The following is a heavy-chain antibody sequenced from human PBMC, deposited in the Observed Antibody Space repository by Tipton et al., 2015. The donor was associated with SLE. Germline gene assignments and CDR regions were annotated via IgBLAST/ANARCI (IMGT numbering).Heavy chain of an antibody. D-gene: IGHD4-17*01. J-gene: IGHJ4*02. CDR2: ISGDGSGT. CDR1: GFTFSNYA. CDR3: VREGHGDYYLDY. Sequence: SLRLSCAASGFTFSNYAMHWVRQAPGKGLEYVSSISGDGSGTSYASSVKGRFTISRDNSKNTLYMELSSLRGDDTAVYYCVREGHGDYYLDYWGQGTLVTVSS. V-gene: IGHV3-64*01.